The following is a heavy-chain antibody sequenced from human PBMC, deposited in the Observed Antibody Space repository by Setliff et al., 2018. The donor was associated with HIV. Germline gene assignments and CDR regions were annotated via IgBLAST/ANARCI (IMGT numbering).Heavy chain of an antibody. D-gene: IGHD4-17*01. V-gene: IGHV4-39*07. CDR2: IYYNGNT. Sequence: SETLSLTCTVSGGSIKSSSYYLGCIRQPPGKGLEWIGSIYYNGNTNYNHSLKSRVTITVDTYKNQLSLKLSSVTAAATAVYYCEREIYGGNSRPFDYWGQGTLVTVSS. CDR3: EREIYGGNSRPFDY. CDR1: GGSIKSSSYY. J-gene: IGHJ4*02.